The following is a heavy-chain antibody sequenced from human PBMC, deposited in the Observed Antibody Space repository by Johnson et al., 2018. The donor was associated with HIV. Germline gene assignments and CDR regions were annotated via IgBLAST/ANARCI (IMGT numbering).Heavy chain of an antibody. Sequence: VQLVESGGGVVRPGRSLRLSCAASGFTFSSYAMHCVRQAPGKGLEWVAVIWYDGSNKYYADSVKGRFTISRDNSKNTLYLQMNSLRAEDTAVYYCVRDGGSGWLLERDAFDIWGQGTMVTVSS. CDR1: GFTFSSYA. J-gene: IGHJ3*02. CDR3: VRDGGSGWLLERDAFDI. V-gene: IGHV3-33*08. CDR2: IWYDGSNK. D-gene: IGHD6-19*01.